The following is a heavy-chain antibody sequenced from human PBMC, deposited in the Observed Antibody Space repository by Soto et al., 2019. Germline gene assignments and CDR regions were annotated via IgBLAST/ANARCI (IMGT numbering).Heavy chain of an antibody. D-gene: IGHD4-17*01. Sequence: GGSLRLSCAASGFTFSSYAMHWVRQAPGKGLEWVAVISYDGSNKYYADSVEGRFTIPRDNSKNTLYLQMNSLRAEDTAVYYCARGTTVVTHYYYYGMDVWGQGTTVTVSS. J-gene: IGHJ6*02. CDR1: GFTFSSYA. CDR3: ARGTTVVTHYYYYGMDV. CDR2: ISYDGSNK. V-gene: IGHV3-30-3*01.